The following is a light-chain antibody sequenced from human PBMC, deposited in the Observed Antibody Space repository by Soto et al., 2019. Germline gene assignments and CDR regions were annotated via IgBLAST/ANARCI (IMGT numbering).Light chain of an antibody. CDR3: GTWDSSLSAWV. CDR2: DNN. J-gene: IGLJ3*02. CDR1: SSNIGNND. Sequence: QSVLTQPPSVSAAPGQKVTISCSGSSSNIGNNDVSWYQQLPRTAPKLLIYDNNKRPSVIPDRFSGSKSGTSAALVITGLQTGDEADFYCGTWDSSLSAWVFGGGTKLTVL. V-gene: IGLV1-51*01.